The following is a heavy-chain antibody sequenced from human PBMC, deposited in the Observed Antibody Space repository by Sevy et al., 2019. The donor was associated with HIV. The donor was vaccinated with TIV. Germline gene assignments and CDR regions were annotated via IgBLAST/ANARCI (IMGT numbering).Heavy chain of an antibody. V-gene: IGHV3-73*01. CDR3: TRHQTYSNYGYDYYGMDV. CDR2: IRSKANSYAT. D-gene: IGHD4-4*01. CDR1: GFTFSGST. J-gene: IGHJ6*02. Sequence: GGSLRLSCAASGFTFSGSTMHWVRQASGKGLEWVGRIRSKANSYATAYAASVKGRFTTSRDHSKNTAYLRMNSLKTEDTAVYYCTRHQTYSNYGYDYYGMDVWGQGTTVTVSS.